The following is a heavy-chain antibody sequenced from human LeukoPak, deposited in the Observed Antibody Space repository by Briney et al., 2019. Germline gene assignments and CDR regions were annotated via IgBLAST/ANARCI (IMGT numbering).Heavy chain of an antibody. D-gene: IGHD6-6*01. CDR3: ARDPSSSYYYYMDV. Sequence: SETLSLTCTVSGGSISSYYWSWIRQPAGKGLEWIGRIYTSGSTNYNPSLKSRVTISVDKSKNQFSLKLNSVTAADTAVYCCARDPSSSYYYYMDVWGKGTTVTVSS. V-gene: IGHV4-4*07. CDR1: GGSISSYY. J-gene: IGHJ6*03. CDR2: IYTSGST.